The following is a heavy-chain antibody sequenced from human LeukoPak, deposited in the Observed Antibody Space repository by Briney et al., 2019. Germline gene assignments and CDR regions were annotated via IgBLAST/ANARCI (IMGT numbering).Heavy chain of an antibody. V-gene: IGHV1-18*01. J-gene: IGHJ4*02. CDR3: ARDSTGGVNY. CDR2: ISAYNGNT. D-gene: IGHD3-10*01. CDR1: GHTFTNFG. Sequence: ASVKVSCKASGHTFTNFGISWVRQAPGQGLEWMGWISAYNGNTNYAQKLQGRVTMTTDTSTSTAYMELSSLRSEDTAVYYCARDSTGGVNYWGQGTLVTVSS.